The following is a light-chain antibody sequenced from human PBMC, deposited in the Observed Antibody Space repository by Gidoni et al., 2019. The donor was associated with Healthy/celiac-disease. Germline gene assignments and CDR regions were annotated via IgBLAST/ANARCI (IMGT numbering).Light chain of an antibody. J-gene: IGKJ1*01. Sequence: EIVLTQSPATLSLSPGARATLSCRASQSVSSYLAWYQQKPGQAPRLLIYDASNRATGTPARFSGSGSGTDFTLTISSLEPEDFAAYYCQQRSNWPRTFGQGTKVEIK. V-gene: IGKV3-11*01. CDR3: QQRSNWPRT. CDR1: QSVSSY. CDR2: DAS.